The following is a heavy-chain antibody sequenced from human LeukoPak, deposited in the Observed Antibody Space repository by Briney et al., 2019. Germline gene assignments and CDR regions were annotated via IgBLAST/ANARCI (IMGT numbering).Heavy chain of an antibody. V-gene: IGHV3-33*08. CDR2: IWYDGRNK. CDR1: GFTLSSYS. J-gene: IGHJ3*02. Sequence: GGSLRLSCAASGFTLSSYSMNWVRQAPGKGLEWVAVIWYDGRNKFYADSLKGRFTISRDNSKNTLYLQMNSLRAEDTAVYYCARVNRGDAFDIWGQGTLVTVSS. CDR3: ARVNRGDAFDI. D-gene: IGHD3-16*02.